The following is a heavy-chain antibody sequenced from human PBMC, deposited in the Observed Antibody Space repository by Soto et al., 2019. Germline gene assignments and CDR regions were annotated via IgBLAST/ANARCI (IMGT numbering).Heavy chain of an antibody. CDR2: ISGSGGST. CDR3: AKDLDYYDSSGYYAN. V-gene: IGHV3-23*01. J-gene: IGHJ4*02. D-gene: IGHD3-22*01. Sequence: GGSLRLSCAASGFIFSSYAMSWVRQAPGKGLEWVSAISGSGGSTYYADSVKGRFTISRDNSKNTLYLQMNSLRAEDTAVYYCAKDLDYYDSSGYYANWGQGTLVTVSS. CDR1: GFIFSSYA.